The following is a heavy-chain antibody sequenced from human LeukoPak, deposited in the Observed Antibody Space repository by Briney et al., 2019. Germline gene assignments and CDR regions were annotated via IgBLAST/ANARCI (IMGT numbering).Heavy chain of an antibody. D-gene: IGHD5-12*01. CDR1: GGSISSYY. Sequence: PSETLSLTCTVSGGSISSYYWSWIRQPPGKGLEWIGEINHSGSTNYNPSLKSRVTISVDTSKNQFSLKLSSVTAADTAVYYCARNQDSGYDLDYWGQGTLVTVSS. J-gene: IGHJ4*02. V-gene: IGHV4-34*01. CDR3: ARNQDSGYDLDY. CDR2: INHSGST.